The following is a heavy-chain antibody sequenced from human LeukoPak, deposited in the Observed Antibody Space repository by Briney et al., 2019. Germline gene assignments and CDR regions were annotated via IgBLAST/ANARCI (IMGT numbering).Heavy chain of an antibody. Sequence: ASVTVSCKASGYTFTSYGISWVRQAPGQGLEWMGWISVYKGNTNYAQKLQGRVTMTTDTSTSTAYMELRSLRSDDTAVYYCARGSYSNTYYYHGMDVWGQGTTVTVSS. V-gene: IGHV1-18*01. CDR2: ISVYKGNT. CDR3: ARGSYSNTYYYHGMDV. J-gene: IGHJ6*02. D-gene: IGHD4-11*01. CDR1: GYTFTSYG.